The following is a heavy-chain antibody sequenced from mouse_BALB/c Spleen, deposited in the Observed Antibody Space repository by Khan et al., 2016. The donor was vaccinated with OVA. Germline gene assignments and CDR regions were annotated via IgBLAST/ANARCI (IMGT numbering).Heavy chain of an antibody. Sequence: EVELVESGGDLVKPAGSLKLSCAASGFTFSSYSMSWVRQTPDKRQELVATISSDGDYTYFPDSVEGRFTISRDNAKNTLNLQMSSLKSENTAWYYCASHLTGSFAYWGQGTLVTVSA. CDR1: GFTFSSYS. CDR2: ISSDGDYT. D-gene: IGHD4-1*01. V-gene: IGHV5-6*01. J-gene: IGHJ3*01. CDR3: ASHLTGSFAY.